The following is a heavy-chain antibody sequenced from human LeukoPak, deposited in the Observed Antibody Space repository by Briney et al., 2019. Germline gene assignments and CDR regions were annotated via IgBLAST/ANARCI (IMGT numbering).Heavy chain of an antibody. V-gene: IGHV3-73*01. CDR3: TRQRVGTSTFDY. Sequence: GGSLRLSCAASGFTFGDSFMHWVRQASGKGLEWVGRIRSRANSYATAYAASVKGRFTISRGDSKNTAYLQMNSLKTEDTAVYFCTRQRVGTSTFDYWGQGTLVTVSS. CDR2: IRSRANSYAT. D-gene: IGHD2-21*02. J-gene: IGHJ4*02. CDR1: GFTFGDSF.